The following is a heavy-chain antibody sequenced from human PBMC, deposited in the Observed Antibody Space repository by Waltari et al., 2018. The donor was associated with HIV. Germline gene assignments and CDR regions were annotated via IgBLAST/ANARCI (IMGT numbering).Heavy chain of an antibody. V-gene: IGHV3-9*01. CDR1: GFTFAACA. D-gene: IGHD1-26*01. CDR3: AKAESFFHPPDY. CDR2: SSWNSVST. Sequence: EVQLVESGGGLVQPGRSLRLSCAASGFTFAACAMHWVRQVSGKGLEGVSGSSWNSVSTGYADSVKGRFTISRDNAKTSLYLQMNSLRTEDTALYYCAKAESFFHPPDYWGQGTLVTVSS. J-gene: IGHJ4*02.